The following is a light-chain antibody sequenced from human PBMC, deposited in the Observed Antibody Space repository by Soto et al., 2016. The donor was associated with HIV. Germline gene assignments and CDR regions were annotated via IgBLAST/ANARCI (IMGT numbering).Light chain of an antibody. V-gene: IGKV1-33*01. J-gene: IGKJ5*01. CDR3: QQYDNLPIT. Sequence: DIQMTQSPSSLSASVGDRVTITCQASQDINNYLNWYQQKPGKAPKLLIYDVSSLETGVPSRFSGSGSGTDFTFTISGLQPGDIATYYCQQYDNLPITFGQGTRLEIK. CDR1: QDINNY. CDR2: DVS.